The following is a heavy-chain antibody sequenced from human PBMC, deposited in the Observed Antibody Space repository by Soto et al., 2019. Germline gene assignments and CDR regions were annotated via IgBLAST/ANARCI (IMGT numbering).Heavy chain of an antibody. CDR2: IYYSGST. J-gene: IGHJ4*02. CDR1: GGSISTSSYH. CDR3: AREYESSPTD. Sequence: SETLSLTCTVSGGSISTSSYHWAWIRQPPGEGLEWIASIYYSGSTYYNPSLKSRATISVDTSKNQFSLKLTSVTAADTAVYHCAREYESSPTDWGQGTLVTVSS. D-gene: IGHD6-13*01. V-gene: IGHV4-39*02.